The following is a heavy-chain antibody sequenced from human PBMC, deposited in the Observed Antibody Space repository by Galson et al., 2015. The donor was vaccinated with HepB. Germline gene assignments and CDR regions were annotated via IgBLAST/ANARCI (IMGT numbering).Heavy chain of an antibody. J-gene: IGHJ4*02. CDR3: AKDIGGGSIAEYYFDY. V-gene: IGHV3-9*01. D-gene: IGHD6-6*01. CDR2: ISWNSGSI. Sequence: SLRLSCAASGFTFDDYAMHWVRQAPGKGLEWVSGISWNSGSIGYADSVKGRFTISRDNAKNSLYLQMNSLRAEDTALYYCAKDIGGGSIAEYYFDYWGQGTLVTVSS. CDR1: GFTFDDYA.